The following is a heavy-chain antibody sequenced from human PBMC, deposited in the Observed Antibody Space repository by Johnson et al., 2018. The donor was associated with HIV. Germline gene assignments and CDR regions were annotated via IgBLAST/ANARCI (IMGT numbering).Heavy chain of an antibody. V-gene: IGHV3-33*01. CDR2: IWYDGSNK. Sequence: QVQLVESGGGVVQPGRSLRLSCAASGFTFSSYGMHWVRQAPGKALEWVAVIWYDGSNKYYAESVTGRFTISRENYKNTLYLQMNSLITEDTAVYYCALVFVHHHSEDDAFDILGQGTMFTVSS. D-gene: IGHD1-1*01. CDR1: GFTFSSYG. CDR3: ALVFVHHHSEDDAFDI. J-gene: IGHJ3*02.